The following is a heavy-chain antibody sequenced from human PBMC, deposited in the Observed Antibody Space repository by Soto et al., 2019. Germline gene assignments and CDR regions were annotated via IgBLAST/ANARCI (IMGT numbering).Heavy chain of an antibody. CDR2: IYNSGST. CDR3: ARRRGGFDI. V-gene: IGHV4-30-2*01. Sequence: QLQLQESGSGLVKPSQTLSLTCVVSGGSISSAGYSWSWIRQTPGKGLEWIAYIYNSGSTYYNPSPNSLVTISVDRSRNKFSLKLSSVNAADTAVYYCARRRGGFDIWGQGAMVTVSS. CDR1: GGSISSAGYS. D-gene: IGHD2-15*01. J-gene: IGHJ3*02.